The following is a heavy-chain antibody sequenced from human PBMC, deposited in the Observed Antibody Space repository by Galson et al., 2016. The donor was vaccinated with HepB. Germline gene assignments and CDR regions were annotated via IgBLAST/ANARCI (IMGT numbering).Heavy chain of an antibody. V-gene: IGHV4-4*02. Sequence: SETLSLTCAISGDSINSTNWWSWVRQPPGKGLEWLGEIYRSGATNYNPSLKSRVIISLDKSKSQFSLKVRSVTAADTAVYYCARRLTTYDYDCGWFDPWGQGTLVTVSS. J-gene: IGHJ5*02. CDR2: IYRSGAT. CDR3: ARRLTTYDYDCGWFDP. D-gene: IGHD3-16*01. CDR1: GDSINSTNW.